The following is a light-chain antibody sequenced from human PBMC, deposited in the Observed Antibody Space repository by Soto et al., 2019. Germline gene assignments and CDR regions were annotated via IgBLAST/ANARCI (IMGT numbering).Light chain of an antibody. CDR2: TDN. V-gene: IGLV1-44*01. Sequence: VLAQPPPVSGAPRQGGTLSCSGRSSHIGKNTVSWYQQLPGAAPKPLISTDNQRPSGVPDRFSGSKSGTSASLAISGLQSEDEADYYCAAWDNSLNGHVFGTGTKVTVL. CDR1: SSHIGKNT. J-gene: IGLJ1*01. CDR3: AAWDNSLNGHV.